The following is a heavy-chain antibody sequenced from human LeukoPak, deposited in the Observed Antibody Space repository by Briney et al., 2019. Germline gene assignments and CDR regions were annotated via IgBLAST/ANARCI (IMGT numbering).Heavy chain of an antibody. V-gene: IGHV4-34*01. D-gene: IGHD3-22*01. J-gene: IGHJ5*02. CDR2: INHSRST. CDR3: ARGITMTHNWFDP. Sequence: SETLSLTCAVYGGSFSGYYWSWIRQPPGKGLEWIGEINHSRSTNYNPSLKSRVTISVDTSKNQFSLKLSSVTAADTAVYYCARGITMTHNWFDPWGQGTLVTVSS. CDR1: GGSFSGYY.